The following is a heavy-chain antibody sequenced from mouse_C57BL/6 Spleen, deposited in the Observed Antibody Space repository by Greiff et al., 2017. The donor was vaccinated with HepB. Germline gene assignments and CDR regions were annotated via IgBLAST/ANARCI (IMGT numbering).Heavy chain of an antibody. V-gene: IGHV1-19*01. Sequence: LQQSGPVLVKPGASVKMSCKASGNTFTDYYMNWVKQSHGKSLEWIGVINPYNGGTSYNQKFKGKATLTVDKSSSTAYMELNSLTSEDSAVYYCAIYYYGSSTDYWGQGTTLTVSS. CDR3: AIYYYGSSTDY. D-gene: IGHD1-1*01. CDR1: GNTFTDYY. CDR2: INPYNGGT. J-gene: IGHJ2*01.